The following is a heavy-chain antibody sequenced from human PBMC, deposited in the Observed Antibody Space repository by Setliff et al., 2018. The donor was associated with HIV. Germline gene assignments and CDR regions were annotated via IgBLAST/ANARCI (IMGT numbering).Heavy chain of an antibody. CDR1: GGSISSYY. J-gene: IGHJ4*02. CDR3: ARHVGYSSSSLDY. V-gene: IGHV4-59*08. Sequence: SETLSLTCTVSGGSISSYYWSWIRQPPGKGLEWIGYIYYSGTTNYNPSLKSRVTISVDTSKNQFSLKLSSVTAADTAVYYCARHVGYSSSSLDYLGQGTLVTVSS. D-gene: IGHD6-6*01. CDR2: IYYSGTT.